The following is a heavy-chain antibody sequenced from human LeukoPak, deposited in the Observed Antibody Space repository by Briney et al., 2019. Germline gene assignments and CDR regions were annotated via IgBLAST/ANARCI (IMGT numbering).Heavy chain of an antibody. Sequence: SETLSLTCTVSGASMRSYYWSWIRQPPGKRLEWIGYIYYSGSTNHNPSLKSRVTISVDTSKNQFSLKLSSGTAADTAVYYCAGGELWWLNYWGQGTLVTVSS. V-gene: IGHV4-59*01. CDR3: AGGELWWLNY. J-gene: IGHJ4*02. CDR1: GASMRSYY. CDR2: IYYSGST. D-gene: IGHD1-26*01.